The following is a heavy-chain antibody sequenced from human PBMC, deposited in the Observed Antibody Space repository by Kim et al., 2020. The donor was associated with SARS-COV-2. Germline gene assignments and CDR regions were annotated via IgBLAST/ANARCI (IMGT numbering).Heavy chain of an antibody. Sequence: YYADAVKGRFNIPRDNAKKSLYLQLNSLRDEDTAVYYCARDSSRAASFDYWGQGTLVTVSS. V-gene: IGHV3-48*03. CDR3: ARDSSRAASFDY. J-gene: IGHJ4*02. D-gene: IGHD6-6*01.